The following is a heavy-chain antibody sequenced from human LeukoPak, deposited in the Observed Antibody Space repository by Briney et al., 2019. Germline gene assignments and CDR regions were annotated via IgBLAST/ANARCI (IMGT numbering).Heavy chain of an antibody. CDR1: GYTFTAYY. D-gene: IGHD5-24*01. CDR3: ASAQMKLATIG. Sequence: GASVKVSCKTSGYTFTAYYINWVRQAPGQGLEWLGWINPSSGDTNYAQNFQGRVTMNGDTSINTAYMELSSLTSDDTAVYYCASAQMKLATIGWGQGTLVTVSS. V-gene: IGHV1-2*02. J-gene: IGHJ4*02. CDR2: INPSSGDT.